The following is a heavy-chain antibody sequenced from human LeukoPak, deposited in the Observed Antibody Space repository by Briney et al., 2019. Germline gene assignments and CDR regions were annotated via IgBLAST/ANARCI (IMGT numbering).Heavy chain of an antibody. Sequence: PSQTLSLTCTVSGGSISSGGYYWSWIRQPPGKGLEWIGYIYHSGSTYYNPSLKSRVTISVDRSKNQFSLKLSSVTAADTAVYYCARSYDYVWGSYRYTGHYFDYWGQGTLVTVSS. D-gene: IGHD3-16*02. CDR1: GGSISSGGYY. CDR3: ARSYDYVWGSYRYTGHYFDY. V-gene: IGHV4-30-2*01. J-gene: IGHJ4*02. CDR2: IYHSGST.